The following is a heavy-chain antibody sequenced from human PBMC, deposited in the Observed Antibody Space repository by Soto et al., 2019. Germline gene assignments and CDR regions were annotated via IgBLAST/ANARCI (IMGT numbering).Heavy chain of an antibody. CDR1: GGSISSYY. CDR2: MYYSGST. J-gene: IGHJ6*02. V-gene: IGHV4-59*01. Sequence: SETLSLTCTVSGGSISSYYWSWIRQPPGKGLEWIGCMYYSGSTNYNPSLKSRVTISVDTSKNQFSLKLSSVTAADTAVYYCARVRLLGSGYYGMDVWGQGTPVTVSS. D-gene: IGHD2-15*01. CDR3: ARVRLLGSGYYGMDV.